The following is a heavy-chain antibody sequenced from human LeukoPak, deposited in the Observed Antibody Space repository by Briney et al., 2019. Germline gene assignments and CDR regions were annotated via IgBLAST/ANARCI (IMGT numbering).Heavy chain of an antibody. CDR2: ISYDGSNK. Sequence: TGGSLRLSCAASGFTFSNYGMHWVRQAPGKGLEWVAVISYDGSNKYYADSVKGRFTISRDNSKNTLYLQMNSLRAEDTAVYYCARHVVAVGFDYWGQGTLVTVSS. D-gene: IGHD3-22*01. V-gene: IGHV3-30*03. CDR1: GFTFSNYG. J-gene: IGHJ4*02. CDR3: ARHVVAVGFDY.